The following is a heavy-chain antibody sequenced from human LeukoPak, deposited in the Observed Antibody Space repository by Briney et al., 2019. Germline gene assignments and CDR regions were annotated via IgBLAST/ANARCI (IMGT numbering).Heavy chain of an antibody. Sequence: GASVKVSCKVSGYTLTELSMHWVRQAPGKGLEWMGGFDPEDGETIYAQKFQGRVTVTEDTSTDTAYMELSSLRSEDTAVYYCATAQIAAASREFDPWGQGTLVTVSS. CDR2: FDPEDGET. J-gene: IGHJ5*02. CDR3: ATAQIAAASREFDP. V-gene: IGHV1-24*01. CDR1: GYTLTELS. D-gene: IGHD6-13*01.